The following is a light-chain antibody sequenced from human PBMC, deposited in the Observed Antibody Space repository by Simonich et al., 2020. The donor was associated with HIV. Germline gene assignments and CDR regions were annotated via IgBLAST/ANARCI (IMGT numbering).Light chain of an antibody. Sequence: QSALTQPVSVSGSPGQSITISCTGTSSDVGGYSYVSWYQQHPGKAPQLMIYDVSKRPSGVSNRFSGSKSGNTASLTISGLQAEDEADYYCSSYTSSTTLVVFGGGTKLTVL. J-gene: IGLJ2*01. CDR3: SSYTSSTTLVV. V-gene: IGLV2-14*03. CDR1: SSDVGGYSY. CDR2: DVS.